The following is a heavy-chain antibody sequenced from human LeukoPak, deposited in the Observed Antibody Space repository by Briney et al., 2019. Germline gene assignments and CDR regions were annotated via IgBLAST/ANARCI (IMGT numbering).Heavy chain of an antibody. D-gene: IGHD3-22*01. V-gene: IGHV3-48*03. CDR2: ISSTGSNI. CDR1: GFTFSTYE. Sequence: GGSLRLSCAASGFTFSTYEMNWVRQAPGKGLEWVSYISSTGSNIYYADSVKGRFTISRDNAKNSLYLLMNSLSTEDTAVYYCAATYYYDGSGDYWGQGTLVTVSS. CDR3: AATYYYDGSGDY. J-gene: IGHJ4*02.